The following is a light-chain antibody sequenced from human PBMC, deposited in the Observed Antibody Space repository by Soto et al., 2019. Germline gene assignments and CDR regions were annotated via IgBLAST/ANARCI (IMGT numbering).Light chain of an antibody. V-gene: IGKV3-15*01. CDR1: QSVSST. CDR2: GAS. CDR3: QQYNNWPLT. J-gene: IGKJ1*01. Sequence: QSPGTVSLSTGEGATLYCSASQSVSSTYLAWYQQKPGQAPRLLIYGASTRATGIPARFSGSGSGTEFTLTISSLQSEDFAVYSCQQYNNWPLTFGQGTNVDIK.